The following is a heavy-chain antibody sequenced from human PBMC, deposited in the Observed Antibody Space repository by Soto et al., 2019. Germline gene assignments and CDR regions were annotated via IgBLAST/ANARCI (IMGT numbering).Heavy chain of an antibody. D-gene: IGHD3-10*01. CDR1: GYTFTSYG. Sequence: ASVKVSCKASGYTFTSYGISWVRQAPGQGLEWMGWISAYNGNTNYAQKLQGRVTMTTDTSTSTAYMELRSLRADDTAVYYCARQIGSGKPRQYYYYMDVRGKGTTVTVSS. CDR3: ARQIGSGKPRQYYYYMDV. J-gene: IGHJ6*03. CDR2: ISAYNGNT. V-gene: IGHV1-18*01.